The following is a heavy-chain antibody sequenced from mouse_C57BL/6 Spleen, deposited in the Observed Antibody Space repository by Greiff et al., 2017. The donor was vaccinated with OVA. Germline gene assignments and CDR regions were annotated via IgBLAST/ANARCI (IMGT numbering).Heavy chain of an antibody. CDR3: TRDGYDYFDY. Sequence: VQLQQSGAELVRPGASVTLSCKASGYTFTDYEMHWVQQTPVNGLEWIGAIDPETGGTAYNQKFKGKAILTADKSSSTAYMELRSLTSEDSAVYYCTRDGYDYFDYWGQGTTLTVSS. CDR2: IDPETGGT. J-gene: IGHJ2*01. CDR1: GYTFTDYE. D-gene: IGHD2-3*01. V-gene: IGHV1-15*01.